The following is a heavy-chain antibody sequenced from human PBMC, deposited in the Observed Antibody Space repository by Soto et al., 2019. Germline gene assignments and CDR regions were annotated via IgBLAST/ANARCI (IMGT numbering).Heavy chain of an antibody. Sequence: GASVKVSCKASGYTFTSYAMHWVRQAPGQRLEWMGWINAGNGNTKYSQKFQGRVTITRDTSASTAYMELSSLRSEDTAVYYCARAKGSSWSTPHYWGQGTLVTVSS. CDR1: GYTFTSYA. CDR2: INAGNGNT. D-gene: IGHD6-13*01. J-gene: IGHJ4*02. V-gene: IGHV1-3*01. CDR3: ARAKGSSWSTPHY.